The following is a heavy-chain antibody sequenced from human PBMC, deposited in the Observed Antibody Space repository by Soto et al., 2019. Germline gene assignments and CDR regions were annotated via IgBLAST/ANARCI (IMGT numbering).Heavy chain of an antibody. CDR1: GYTFTSYG. CDR3: ARFTMVRGALGGMDV. V-gene: IGHV1-18*01. D-gene: IGHD3-10*01. CDR2: ISAYNGNT. Sequence: QVQLVQSGAEVKKPGASVKVSCKASGYTFTSYGISWVRQAPGQGLEWMGWISAYNGNTNYAQKRSGRVTRTTDTSTSTAYMELRSLRSDDTAVYYSARFTMVRGALGGMDVWGQGTTVTVSS. J-gene: IGHJ6*02.